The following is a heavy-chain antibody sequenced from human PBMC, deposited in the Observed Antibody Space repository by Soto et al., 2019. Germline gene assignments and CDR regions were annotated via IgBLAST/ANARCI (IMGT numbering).Heavy chain of an antibody. CDR2: ISAYNGNT. V-gene: IGHV1-18*01. J-gene: IGHJ4*02. Sequence: AASVKVSCKASGYTFTSYGISWVRQAPGQGLEWMGWISAYNGNTNYAQKLQGRVTMTTDTSTSTAYMELRSLRSDDTAVYYCARNEVTIFGVVTEPLDYWGQGTLVTVSS. CDR3: ARNEVTIFGVVTEPLDY. D-gene: IGHD3-3*01. CDR1: GYTFTSYG.